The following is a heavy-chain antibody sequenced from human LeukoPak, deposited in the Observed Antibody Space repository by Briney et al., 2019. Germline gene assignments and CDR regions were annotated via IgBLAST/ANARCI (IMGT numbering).Heavy chain of an antibody. V-gene: IGHV1-69*01. J-gene: IGHJ4*02. CDR1: GGTFSSYA. CDR3: ARGPRPTYYDFWSGYYTGEYFDY. Sequence: SVKVSCKASGGTFSSYAISWVRQAPGQGLEWMGGIIPIFGTANYAQKFQGRVTITADESTSTAYMEMSSLRSEDTAVYYCARGPRPTYYDFWSGYYTGEYFDYWGQGTLVTVSS. CDR2: IIPIFGTA. D-gene: IGHD3-3*01.